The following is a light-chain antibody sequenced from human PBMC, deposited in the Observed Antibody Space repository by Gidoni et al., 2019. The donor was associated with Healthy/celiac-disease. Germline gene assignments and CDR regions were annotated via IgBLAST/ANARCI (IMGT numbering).Light chain of an antibody. CDR2: KAS. CDR3: QQYNSYST. Sequence: DTQMIQSPSTLSASVEDRVTITCRASQSISSWLAWYQQKPGKAPKLLIYKASSLESGVPSRFSGSGSGTEFTLTISSLQPDDFATYYCQQYNSYSTFGQGTKLEIK. V-gene: IGKV1-5*03. CDR1: QSISSW. J-gene: IGKJ2*01.